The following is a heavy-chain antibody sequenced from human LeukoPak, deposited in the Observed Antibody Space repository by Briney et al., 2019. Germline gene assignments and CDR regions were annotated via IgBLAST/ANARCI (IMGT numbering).Heavy chain of an antibody. D-gene: IGHD3-3*01. CDR3: ARGGTIFGVVIGELDY. CDR2: IYYSGST. CDR1: GGSISSGDYY. Sequence: SETLSLTCAVSGGSISSGDYYWSWIRQPPGKGLEWIGYIYYSGSTYYNPSLKSRVTISVDTSKNQFSLKLSSVTAADTAVYYCARGGTIFGVVIGELDYWGQGTLVTVSS. V-gene: IGHV4-30-4*01. J-gene: IGHJ4*02.